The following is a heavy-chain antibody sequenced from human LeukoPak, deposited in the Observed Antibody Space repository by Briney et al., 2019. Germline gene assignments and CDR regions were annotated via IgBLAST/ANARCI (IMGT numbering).Heavy chain of an antibody. J-gene: IGHJ4*02. CDR3: ARDGINIAAVAFDY. CDR2: IIPILGIA. V-gene: IGHV1-69*04. D-gene: IGHD6-13*01. Sequence: ASVKVSCKASGGTFSSYAISWVRQAPGQGLEWMGRIIPILGIANYAQKFQGRVTITADKSTSTAYMELSSLRSEDTAVYYCARDGINIAAVAFDYWGQGTLITVSS. CDR1: GGTFSSYA.